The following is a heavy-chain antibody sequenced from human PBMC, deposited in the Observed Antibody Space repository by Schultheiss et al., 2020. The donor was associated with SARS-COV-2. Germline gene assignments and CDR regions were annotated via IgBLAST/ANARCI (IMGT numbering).Heavy chain of an antibody. CDR1: GFSLSTSGMC. Sequence: SGPTLVKPTQTLTVTCTFSGFSLSTSGMCVNWIRQPPGKALEWLALIYWDDDKRYSPSLKSRLTITKDTSKNQVVLTMTNMDPVDTATYYCAHMTTVTIWGYWGQGTLVTVSS. V-gene: IGHV2-5*08. D-gene: IGHD4-11*01. J-gene: IGHJ4*02. CDR2: IYWDDDK. CDR3: AHMTTVTIWGY.